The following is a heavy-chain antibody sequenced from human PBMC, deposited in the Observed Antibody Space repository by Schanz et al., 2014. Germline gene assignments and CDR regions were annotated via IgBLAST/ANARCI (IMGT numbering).Heavy chain of an antibody. CDR3: ARDLTVDTGYVVHYYYYGMDV. D-gene: IGHD5-12*01. CDR1: GGTFSTYP. V-gene: IGHV1-69*04. Sequence: QVQLVQSGAEVKKPGSSMKVSCKASGGTFSTYPINWLRQAPGQGLEWMGRIIPIHGIVNYAQRFQDRVRITADKSTSTAYMELSSLRSDDTAVYFCARDLTVDTGYVVHYYYYGMDVWGRGTTVTVSS. CDR2: IIPIHGIV. J-gene: IGHJ6*02.